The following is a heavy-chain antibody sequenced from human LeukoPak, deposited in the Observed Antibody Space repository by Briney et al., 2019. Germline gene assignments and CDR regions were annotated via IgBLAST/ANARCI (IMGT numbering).Heavy chain of an antibody. J-gene: IGHJ4*02. CDR2: INPNSGGT. V-gene: IGHV1-2*02. CDR3: AKEGYSGYDYVDY. CDR1: GYTFTGYY. Sequence: ASVKVSCKASGYTFTGYYIHWVRQAPGQGLEWMGWINPNSGGTNYAQKFQGRVTMTRDTSISTAYMDLSRLRSDDTAVYYCAKEGYSGYDYVDYWGQGTLVTVSS. D-gene: IGHD5-12*01.